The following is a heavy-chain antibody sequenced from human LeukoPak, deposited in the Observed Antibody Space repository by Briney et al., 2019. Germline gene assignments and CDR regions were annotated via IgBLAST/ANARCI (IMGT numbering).Heavy chain of an antibody. V-gene: IGHV1-2*02. CDR1: GYTFTGYY. D-gene: IGHD2-15*01. Sequence: ASVTVSCKASGYTFTGYYMHWVRQAPGQGLKWMGWINPNSGGTNYAQKFQGRVTMTRDTSISTAYLELSRLRSDDTAVYYCARGDCSGGSCYSILLFDPWGQGTLVTVSS. J-gene: IGHJ5*02. CDR3: ARGDCSGGSCYSILLFDP. CDR2: INPNSGGT.